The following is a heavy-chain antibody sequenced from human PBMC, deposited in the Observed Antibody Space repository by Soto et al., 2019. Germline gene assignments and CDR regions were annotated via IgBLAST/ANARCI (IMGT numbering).Heavy chain of an antibody. CDR1: GDSFTSYW. Sequence: EESLKISCKGSGDSFTSYWIGWVRQMPGKGLEWMGIIYPGDSDTRYSPSFQGQVTISADKSISTAYLQWSSLKASDTAMYYCARHGVGAFMRHYGMDVWGPVHTVTVSS. J-gene: IGHJ6*02. V-gene: IGHV5-51*01. CDR2: IYPGDSDT. CDR3: ARHGVGAFMRHYGMDV. D-gene: IGHD3-3*01.